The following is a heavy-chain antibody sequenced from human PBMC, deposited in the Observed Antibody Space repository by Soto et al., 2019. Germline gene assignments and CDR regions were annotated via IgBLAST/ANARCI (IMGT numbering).Heavy chain of an antibody. D-gene: IGHD2-15*01. J-gene: IGHJ4*02. CDR3: AKDTGRGGGSVFDY. CDR1: GFIFSNYA. CDR2: ISGSGADT. V-gene: IGHV3-23*01. Sequence: EVQLLESGGGLVQPGGSQRLSCAPSGFIFSNYAMSWVRQARGKGLEWVSAISGSGADTYYTESVKGRFTISRDNFKNTLYLQMNSLRAEDTAVYYCAKDTGRGGGSVFDYWGQGTLVTVSS.